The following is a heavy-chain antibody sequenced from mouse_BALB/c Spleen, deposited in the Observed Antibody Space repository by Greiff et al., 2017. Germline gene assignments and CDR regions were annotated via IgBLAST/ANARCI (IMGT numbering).Heavy chain of an antibody. CDR3: ARQSPYDYDFDY. V-gene: IGHV5-12-2*01. Sequence: EVKLVESGGGLVQPGGSLKLSCAASGFTFSSYTMSWVRQTPEKRLEWVAYISNGGGSTYYPDTVKGRFTISRDNAKNTLYLQMSSLKSEDTAMYYCARQSPYDYDFDYWGQGTTLTVSS. CDR2: ISNGGGST. CDR1: GFTFSSYT. D-gene: IGHD2-4*01. J-gene: IGHJ2*01.